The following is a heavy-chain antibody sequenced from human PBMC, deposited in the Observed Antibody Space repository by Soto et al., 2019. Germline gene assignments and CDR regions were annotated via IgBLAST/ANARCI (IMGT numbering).Heavy chain of an antibody. D-gene: IGHD3-16*02. CDR1: GVPFRDSW. J-gene: IGHJ4*02. Sequence: VGSLRLSCSASGVPFRDSWMSWVRQAPGEGLEWVARIKSEADGGTTDYAAPVEGRFTISRDDSKNTLDLQMKNLRVEDTAVYYCTTYDHIRGNYRYRWAYLGQGALVTVSS. CDR2: IKSEADGGTT. V-gene: IGHV3-15*01. CDR3: TTYDHIRGNYRYRWAY.